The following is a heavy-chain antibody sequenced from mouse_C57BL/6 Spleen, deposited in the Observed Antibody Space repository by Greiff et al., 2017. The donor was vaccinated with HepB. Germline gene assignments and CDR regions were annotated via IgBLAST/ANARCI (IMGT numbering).Heavy chain of an antibody. V-gene: IGHV1-53*01. J-gene: IGHJ1*03. CDR2: INPSNGGT. CDR1: GYTFTSYW. CDR3: ARADSGIDYGNYRYFDV. Sequence: QVQLQQPGTELVKPGASVKLSCKASGYTFTSYWMHWVKQRPGQGLEWIGNINPSNGGTNYNEKFKSKATLTVDKSSSTAYMQLSSLTSEDSAVYYCARADSGIDYGNYRYFDVLAQGPRSPSPQ. D-gene: IGHD2-1*01.